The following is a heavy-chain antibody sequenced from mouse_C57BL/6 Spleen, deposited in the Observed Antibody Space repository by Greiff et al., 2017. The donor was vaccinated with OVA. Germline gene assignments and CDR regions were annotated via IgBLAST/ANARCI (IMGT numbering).Heavy chain of an antibody. J-gene: IGHJ3*01. CDR1: GYTFTDYY. D-gene: IGHD1-1*01. V-gene: IGHV1-26*01. CDR2: INPNNGGT. Sequence: EVQLQQSGPELVKPGASVKISCKASGYTFTDYYMNWVKQSHGKSLEWIGDINPNNGGTSYNQKFKGKATLTVDKSSSTAYMELRSLTSEDSAVYYCARWTTGAYWGQGTLVTVSA. CDR3: ARWTTGAY.